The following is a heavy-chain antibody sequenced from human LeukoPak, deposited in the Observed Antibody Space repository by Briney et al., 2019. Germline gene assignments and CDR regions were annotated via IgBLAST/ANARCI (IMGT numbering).Heavy chain of an antibody. Sequence: PSETLSLTCTVSGGSITSSRYYWAWIRQPPGKGLEWIGNVYYSGSTYYNPSLKSRVTISVDTSKNQFSLKLSSVTAADTAVYYCARLSGSGSYMGYYYYMDVWGKGTTVTISS. J-gene: IGHJ6*03. CDR2: VYYSGST. V-gene: IGHV4-39*01. CDR1: GGSITSSRYY. D-gene: IGHD3-10*01. CDR3: ARLSGSGSYMGYYYYMDV.